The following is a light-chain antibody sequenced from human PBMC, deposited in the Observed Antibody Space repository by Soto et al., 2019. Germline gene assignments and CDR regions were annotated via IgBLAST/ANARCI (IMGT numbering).Light chain of an antibody. CDR1: QSVSTY. CDR3: QQRSNWIT. V-gene: IGKV3-11*01. CDR2: DAS. J-gene: IGKJ5*01. Sequence: EIVLTQSPATLSLSPGERATLSCRASQSVSTYLAWYQQKPGQAPRLLIYDASNRATGIPARFSGSGSGTDVTITISSLEPEDFAVYSCQQRSNWITFGQGTRLEIE.